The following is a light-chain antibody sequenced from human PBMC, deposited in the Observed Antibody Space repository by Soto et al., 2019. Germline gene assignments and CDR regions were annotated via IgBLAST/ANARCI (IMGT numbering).Light chain of an antibody. V-gene: IGKV1-9*01. J-gene: IGKJ1*01. CDR1: QAISSH. CDR3: QQCNSYPWT. CDR2: VAS. Sequence: DIQMTHSPSTLSASVGDRVTITCRASQAISSHLAWYQQKPGKAPKLLVYVASTLQSGVPSRFSGSGSGTEFTLTISSLQPDDFATYYCQQCNSYPWTFGQGTKVDIK.